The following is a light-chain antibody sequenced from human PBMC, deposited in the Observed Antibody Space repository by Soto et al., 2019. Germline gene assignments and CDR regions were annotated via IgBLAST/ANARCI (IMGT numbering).Light chain of an antibody. J-gene: IGKJ4*01. Sequence: EIVMTQSPATLSVSPGERATFSCRASQSVSSSYLAWYQQKPGQAPRLLIYGASSRATGTPDRFSGSGSGTDFTLTISRLEPEDFAVYYCQQYGSSPLTFGGGTKVAIK. CDR1: QSVSSSY. V-gene: IGKV3-20*01. CDR2: GAS. CDR3: QQYGSSPLT.